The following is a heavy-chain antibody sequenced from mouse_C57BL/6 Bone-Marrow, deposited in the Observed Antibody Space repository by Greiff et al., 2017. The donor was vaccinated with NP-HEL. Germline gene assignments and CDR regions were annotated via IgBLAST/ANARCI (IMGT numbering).Heavy chain of an antibody. V-gene: IGHV1-63*01. Sequence: QVQLQQSGAELVRPGTSVKMSCKASGYTFTNYWIGWAKQRPGHGLEWIGYIYPGGGYTNYNEKFKGKATLTADKSSSTAYMQFSSLTSEDSAIYYCAREAYYSNYYYAMDYWGQGTSVTVSS. CDR1: GYTFTNYW. D-gene: IGHD2-5*01. CDR3: AREAYYSNYYYAMDY. J-gene: IGHJ4*01. CDR2: IYPGGGYT.